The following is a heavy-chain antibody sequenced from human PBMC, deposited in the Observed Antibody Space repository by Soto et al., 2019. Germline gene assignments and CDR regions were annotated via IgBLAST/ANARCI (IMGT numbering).Heavy chain of an antibody. V-gene: IGHV3-30*18. Sequence: QVQLVESGGGVVQPGRSLRLSCAASGFSFREYAMHWVRQAPGKGLEWVAEISYDGSNNYHADSVEGRLTISRDNSRNNLYLQMNSLLVEDTAVYYCAKDRHDFWSAYSPMDAWGLGTTVIVSS. D-gene: IGHD3-3*01. J-gene: IGHJ6*02. CDR1: GFSFREYA. CDR3: AKDRHDFWSAYSPMDA. CDR2: ISYDGSNN.